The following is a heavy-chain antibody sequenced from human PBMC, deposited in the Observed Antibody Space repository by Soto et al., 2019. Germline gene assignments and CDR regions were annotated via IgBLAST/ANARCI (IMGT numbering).Heavy chain of an antibody. CDR3: ARDHPDEDGYNYPDY. J-gene: IGHJ4*02. V-gene: IGHV3-30-3*01. D-gene: IGHD5-12*01. CDR1: GFTFSSYA. Sequence: LRLSCAASGFTFSSYAMHWVRQAPGKGLEWVAVISYDGSNKYYADSVKGRFTISRDNSKNTLYLQMNSLRAEDTAVYYCARDHPDEDGYNYPDYWGQGTLVTVSS. CDR2: ISYDGSNK.